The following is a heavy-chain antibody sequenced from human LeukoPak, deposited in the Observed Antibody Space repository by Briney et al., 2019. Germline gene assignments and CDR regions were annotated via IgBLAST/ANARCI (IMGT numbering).Heavy chain of an antibody. CDR3: ARRQSRPTVPNNWFDP. CDR1: GFTFSSYS. CDR2: ISSSSSTI. V-gene: IGHV3-48*01. J-gene: IGHJ5*02. Sequence: PGGSLRLSCAASGFTFSSYSMNWVRQAPGKGLEWVSYISSSSSTIYYADSVKGRFTISRDNAKNSLYLQMNSLRAEDTAVYYCARRQSRPTVPNNWFDPWGQGTLVTVSS. D-gene: IGHD4-17*01.